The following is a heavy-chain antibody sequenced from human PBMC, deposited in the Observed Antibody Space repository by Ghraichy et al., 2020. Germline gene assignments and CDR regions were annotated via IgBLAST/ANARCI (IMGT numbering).Heavy chain of an antibody. CDR2: IYYSGST. D-gene: IGHD6-13*01. CDR1: GGSISSYY. J-gene: IGHJ5*02. CDR3: ARRITVLAAAGTTADMNWFDP. V-gene: IGHV4-59*08. Sequence: ETLSLTCTVSGGSISSYYCSWIRQPPGKGLEWIGYIYYSGSTNYNPSLKSRVTISVDTSKHQFSLTLSSVTAADTAVYYFARRITVLAAAGTTADMNWFDPWGQGTLVTVSS.